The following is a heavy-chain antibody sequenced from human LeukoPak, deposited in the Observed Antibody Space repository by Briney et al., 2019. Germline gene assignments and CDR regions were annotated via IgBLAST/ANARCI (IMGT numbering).Heavy chain of an antibody. CDR1: GGSFSGYY. D-gene: IGHD4-23*01. J-gene: IGHJ4*02. Sequence: SETLSLACAVYGGSFSGYYWSWTRQPPGKGLEWIGEINHSGSTNYNPSLKSRVTISVDTSKNQFSLKLSSVTAADTAVYYCARGDDYGGNSYDYWGQGTLVTVSS. V-gene: IGHV4-34*01. CDR2: INHSGST. CDR3: ARGDDYGGNSYDY.